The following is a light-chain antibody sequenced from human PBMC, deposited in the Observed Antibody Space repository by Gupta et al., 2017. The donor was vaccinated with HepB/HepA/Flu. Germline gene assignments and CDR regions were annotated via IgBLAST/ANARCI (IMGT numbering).Light chain of an antibody. V-gene: IGKV1-6*01. CDR2: AAS. Sequence: ATQMTQSPSSLSASVGDRVTITCRASQGIKKDLGWYQQKPGKAPKLLIYAASRVKTGVPSRFSGSGSGTDFTLTISSLQPEDFATYYCQQENSYPRTFGRGTKVEMK. CDR1: QGIKKD. J-gene: IGKJ1*01. CDR3: QQENSYPRT.